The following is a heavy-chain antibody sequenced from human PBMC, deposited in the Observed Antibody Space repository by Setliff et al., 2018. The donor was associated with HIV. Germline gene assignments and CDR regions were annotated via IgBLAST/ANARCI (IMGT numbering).Heavy chain of an antibody. CDR2: INHSGST. J-gene: IGHJ4*02. CDR3: ASDISPDDGYNRLHYFDY. CDR1: GGSFSDYY. V-gene: IGHV4-34*01. D-gene: IGHD5-12*01. Sequence: PSETLSLTCGIYGGSFSDYYWSWIRQPPGKGLEWIGEINHSGSTNYNPSLKSRVTISVDTSKNQFSLRLNSVTAADTAVYYCASDISPDDGYNRLHYFDYWGQGTLVTVSS.